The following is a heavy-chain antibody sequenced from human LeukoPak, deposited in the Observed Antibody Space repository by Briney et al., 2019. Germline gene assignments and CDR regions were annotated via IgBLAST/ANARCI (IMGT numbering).Heavy chain of an antibody. Sequence: SETLSLTCTVSGGSISSYYWSWIRQPPGKGLEWIGYIYHSGSTYYNPSLKSRVTISVDRSKNQFSLKLSSVTAADTAVYYCARARPYGDYPFDYWGQGTLVTVSS. D-gene: IGHD4-17*01. J-gene: IGHJ4*02. CDR2: IYHSGST. CDR3: ARARPYGDYPFDY. CDR1: GGSISSYY. V-gene: IGHV4-59*12.